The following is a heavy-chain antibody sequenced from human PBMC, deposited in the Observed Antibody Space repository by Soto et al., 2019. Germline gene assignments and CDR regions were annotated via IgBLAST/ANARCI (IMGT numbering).Heavy chain of an antibody. CDR2: TITIFGTA. Sequence: QVQLVQSGAEVKKPGSSVKVSCKASGGTFSSYAISWVRQAPGQGLEWMGGTITIFGTANYAQKFQGRVTITADESKSTVYLELSSLRSDDRAVDYCAIWCISTRCYSYCYYGMDVWGQGTTVTVSS. J-gene: IGHJ6*02. CDR3: AIWCISTRCYSYCYYGMDV. V-gene: IGHV1-69*12. CDR1: GGTFSSYA. D-gene: IGHD2-2*01.